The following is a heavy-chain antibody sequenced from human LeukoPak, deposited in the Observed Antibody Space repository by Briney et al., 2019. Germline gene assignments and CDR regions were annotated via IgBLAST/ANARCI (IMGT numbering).Heavy chain of an antibody. CDR2: ISYDGSNK. V-gene: IGHV3-30-3*01. D-gene: IGHD3-22*01. Sequence: PGGSLRLSCAASGFTFSSYAMHWVRQAPGKGLEWVAVISYDGSNKYYADSVKGRFTISGDNSKNTLYLQMNSLRAEDTAVYYCARGSEYYYDSSGLLDYWGQGTLVTVSS. J-gene: IGHJ4*02. CDR1: GFTFSSYA. CDR3: ARGSEYYYDSSGLLDY.